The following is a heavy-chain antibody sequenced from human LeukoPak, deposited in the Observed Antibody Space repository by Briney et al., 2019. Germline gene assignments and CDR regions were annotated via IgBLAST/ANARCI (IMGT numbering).Heavy chain of an antibody. Sequence: SETLSLTCAVSGGSFSGYYWTWIRQSPGKGLEWIGETTHSGSTNYNPSLKSRVTISVDTSKNQFSLKLSSVTAADTAVYYCARGQWDFDSNHYYFLFDYWGQGTLVTVSS. J-gene: IGHJ4*02. CDR1: GGSFSGYY. CDR3: ARGQWDFDSNHYYFLFDY. CDR2: TTHSGST. V-gene: IGHV4-34*01. D-gene: IGHD3-22*01.